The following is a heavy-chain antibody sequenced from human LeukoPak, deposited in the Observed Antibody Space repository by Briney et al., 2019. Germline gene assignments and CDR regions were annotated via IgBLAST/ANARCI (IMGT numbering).Heavy chain of an antibody. V-gene: IGHV1-8*01. CDR2: MNPNSGST. CDR3: AREKMSGYNY. CDR1: GYTFTSYD. Sequence: ASVKVSCKASGYTFTSYDINWVRQATGQGLEWMGWMNPNSGSTGYAQKFQGRVTMTRNTSISTAYMELSSLRSDDTAVYYCAREKMSGYNYWGQGTLVTVSS. J-gene: IGHJ4*02. D-gene: IGHD5-24*01.